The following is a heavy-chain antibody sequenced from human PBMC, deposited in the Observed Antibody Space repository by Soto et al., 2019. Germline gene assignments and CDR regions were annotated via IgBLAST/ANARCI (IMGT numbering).Heavy chain of an antibody. CDR3: AGRGRSDSSGYLFS. Sequence: EVQLLESGGGLVQPGGSLRLSCAASGFTFSTYAMSWVRQAPGQGLEWVSTITDDGGGTSYADSVKGRFTISRDNSKNTLYLQMSRLRPDDTAVYYCAGRGRSDSSGYLFSWGQGTLVTVSS. J-gene: IGHJ5*02. CDR2: ITDDGGGT. V-gene: IGHV3-23*01. CDR1: GFTFSTYA. D-gene: IGHD3-22*01.